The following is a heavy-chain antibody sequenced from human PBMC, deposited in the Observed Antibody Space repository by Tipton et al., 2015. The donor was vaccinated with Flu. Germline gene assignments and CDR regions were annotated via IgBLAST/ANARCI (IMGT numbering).Heavy chain of an antibody. CDR2: VSGGGGTR. CDR3: AKVIPEKVAGLDY. J-gene: IGHJ4*02. V-gene: IGHV3-23*01. D-gene: IGHD6-19*01. Sequence: SLRLSCAASGFTFSRYAMSWVRQAPGKGLEWVSAVSGGGGTRYLADSVKGRFTISRDNIKNTLYLQMNSLRAEDTAVYYCAKVIPEKVAGLDYWGQGTLVTVSS. CDR1: GFTFSRYA.